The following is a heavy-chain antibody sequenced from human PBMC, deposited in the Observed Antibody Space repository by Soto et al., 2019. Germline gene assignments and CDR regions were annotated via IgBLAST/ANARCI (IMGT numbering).Heavy chain of an antibody. CDR1: GYTFTSYG. J-gene: IGHJ6*03. V-gene: IGHV1-18*01. CDR2: ISAYNGNT. Sequence: GASVKVSCKASGYTFTSYGISWVRQAPGQGLEWMGWISAYNGNTNYAQKLQGRVTMTTDTSTSTAYMELRSLRSDDTAVYYCARGGEYPRRGRRNYYYYYYMDVWGKGTTVTVSS. CDR3: ARGGEYPRRGRRNYYYYYYMDV. D-gene: IGHD2-21*01.